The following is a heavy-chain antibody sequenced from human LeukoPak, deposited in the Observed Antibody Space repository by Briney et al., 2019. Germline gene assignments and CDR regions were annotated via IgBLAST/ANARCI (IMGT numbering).Heavy chain of an antibody. Sequence: GGSLRLSCAASGFTFSSYAMSWVRQAPGKGLEWVSGISDSGGSTYYADSVKGRFTISRDNSKNTLYLQMNSLRAEDTAIYYCAKMPVSCSSGWSTFDYWGQGTLVTVSS. CDR2: ISDSGGST. CDR3: AKMPVSCSSGWSTFDY. V-gene: IGHV3-23*01. D-gene: IGHD6-19*01. J-gene: IGHJ4*02. CDR1: GFTFSSYA.